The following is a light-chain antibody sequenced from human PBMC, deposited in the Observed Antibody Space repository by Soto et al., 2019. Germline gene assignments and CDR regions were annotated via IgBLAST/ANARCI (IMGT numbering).Light chain of an antibody. CDR3: SSYTSSSALV. J-gene: IGLJ1*01. CDR1: SSDVGGYNY. Sequence: QSVLTQPASVSGSPGQSITISCTGTSSDVGGYNYVSWYQQHPGKAPKLMIYDVSTRPSGVSNRFSGSKSGNTASLTISGLQDEDEADYYCSSYTSSSALVFGTGTKLTVL. V-gene: IGLV2-14*01. CDR2: DVS.